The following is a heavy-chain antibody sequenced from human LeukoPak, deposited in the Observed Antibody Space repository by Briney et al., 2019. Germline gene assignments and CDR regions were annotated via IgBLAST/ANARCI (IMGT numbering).Heavy chain of an antibody. V-gene: IGHV3-48*03. Sequence: PGGSLRLSCAASGFTFSSYEMSWVRQGPGKGMEGVAYMSDIGRAIYYADSVKGRSSISRDNAKNSLYLQMTSLRAEDTALYYCARGVANDYWGQGTLVTVSS. CDR2: MSDIGRAI. CDR3: ARGVANDY. CDR1: GFTFSSYE. D-gene: IGHD2-21*01. J-gene: IGHJ4*02.